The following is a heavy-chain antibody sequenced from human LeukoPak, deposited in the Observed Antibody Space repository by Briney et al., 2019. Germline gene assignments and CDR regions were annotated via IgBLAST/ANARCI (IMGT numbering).Heavy chain of an antibody. CDR2: IYYSGST. CDR3: ARDVTAAFDY. D-gene: IGHD6-13*01. V-gene: IGHV4-39*07. CDR1: GGSIGSYY. J-gene: IGHJ4*02. Sequence: SETLSLTCTVSGGSIGSYYWGWIRQPPGKGLEWIGSIYYSGSTYYNPSLKSRVTISVDTSKNQFSLKLSSVTAADTAVYYCARDVTAAFDYWGQGTLVTVSS.